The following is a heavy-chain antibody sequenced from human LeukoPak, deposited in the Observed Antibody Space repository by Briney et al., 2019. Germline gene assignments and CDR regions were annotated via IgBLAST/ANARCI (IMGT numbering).Heavy chain of an antibody. CDR2: IKSKTDGGTT. D-gene: IGHD2-2*02. V-gene: IGHV3-15*01. J-gene: IGHJ1*01. CDR1: GFTFSNAW. CDR3: TTVSYCSSTSCYRVQH. Sequence: GGSLRLSCAASGFTFSNAWMSWVRQAPGKGLEWVGRIKSKTDGGTTDYAAPVKGRFTISRDDSKNTLYLQMNSLKTEDTAVYYCTTVSYCSSTSCYRVQHWGQGTLVTVSS.